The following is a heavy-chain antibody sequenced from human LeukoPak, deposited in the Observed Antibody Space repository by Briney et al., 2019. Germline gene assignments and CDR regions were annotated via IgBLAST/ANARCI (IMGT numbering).Heavy chain of an antibody. CDR2: TYYRSKWYN. J-gene: IGHJ4*02. Sequence: SQTLSLTCDISGDSVSSNSAAWNWIRQSPLRGLEWLGRTYYRSKWYNDYAVSVKSRITINPDTSKNQFSLQLNSVTPEDTAVYYCTRGAPVGSSREFDYWGQGTLVTVSS. V-gene: IGHV6-1*01. CDR3: TRGAPVGSSREFDY. D-gene: IGHD5-24*01. CDR1: GDSVSSNSAA.